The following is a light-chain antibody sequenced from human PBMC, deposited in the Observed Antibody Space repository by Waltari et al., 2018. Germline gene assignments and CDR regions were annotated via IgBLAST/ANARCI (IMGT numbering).Light chain of an antibody. J-gene: IGKJ2*02. V-gene: IGKV3-15*01. CDR3: QQYNNWPRT. Sequence: EIVMTQSPATLSVSPWERATLSCRASQSVSSNLACYQQKPGQAPRLLIYGASTRAAGIPARFSGSGSGTEFTLTISSLQSEDLALYFCQQYNNWPRTFGQGTKVEI. CDR1: QSVSSN. CDR2: GAS.